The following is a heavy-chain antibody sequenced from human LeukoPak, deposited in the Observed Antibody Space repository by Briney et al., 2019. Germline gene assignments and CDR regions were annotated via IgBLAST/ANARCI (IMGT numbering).Heavy chain of an antibody. V-gene: IGHV3-7*03. CDR1: GFTLSNYW. D-gene: IGHD2-21*01. Sequence: GGSLRLSCAASGFTLSNYWMTWVRQAPGEGQEWVAIINQDGSEKYYLDSVKGRFTISNDNAKNSLFLQMNSLRAEDTAVYYCARPYIATALDYWGQGALVTVSS. J-gene: IGHJ4*02. CDR2: INQDGSEK. CDR3: ARPYIATALDY.